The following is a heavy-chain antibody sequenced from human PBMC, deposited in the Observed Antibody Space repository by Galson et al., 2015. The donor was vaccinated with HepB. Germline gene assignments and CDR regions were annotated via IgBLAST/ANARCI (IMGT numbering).Heavy chain of an antibody. CDR3: ARLDPRGSSSGWYLEY. Sequence: SVKVSCKASGGTFSSYAISWVRQAPGQGLEWMGGIIPIFGTANYAQKFQGRVTITADESTSTAYMELSSLRSEDTAVYYCARLDPRGSSSGWYLEYWGQGTLVTVSS. V-gene: IGHV1-69*13. J-gene: IGHJ4*02. CDR1: GGTFSSYA. CDR2: IIPIFGTA. D-gene: IGHD6-19*01.